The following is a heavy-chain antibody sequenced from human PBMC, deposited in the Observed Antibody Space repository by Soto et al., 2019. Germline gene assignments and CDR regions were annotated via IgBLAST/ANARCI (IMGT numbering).Heavy chain of an antibody. CDR3: AKDLECSSSNCYLGYSYYGTDV. CDR1: GLTFNSYG. J-gene: IGHJ6*02. CDR2: ISYDGSNT. D-gene: IGHD2-2*01. Sequence: GGSLRLSCAASGLTFNSYGMHWVRQAPGKGLEWVAVISYDGSNTYHADSVKGRFTISRDNSKNTLYLQMNSLRAEDTAVYYCAKDLECSSSNCYLGYSYYGTDVWGQGTTVTVSS. V-gene: IGHV3-30*18.